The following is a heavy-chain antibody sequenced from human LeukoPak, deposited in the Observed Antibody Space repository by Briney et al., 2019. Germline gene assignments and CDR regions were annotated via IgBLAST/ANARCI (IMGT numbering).Heavy chain of an antibody. D-gene: IGHD2-21*01. CDR1: GFTFSSYW. CDR3: ARMTASIPRGVPDY. J-gene: IGHJ4*02. Sequence: GGSLRLSCASSGFTFSSYWMTWVRQAPGKGLEWVANLKEDGSEKYYVDSVKGRFTISRDNAKSSLYLQMDSLRVEDTAVYYCARMTASIPRGVPDYWGQGTLVTVSS. CDR2: LKEDGSEK. V-gene: IGHV3-7*01.